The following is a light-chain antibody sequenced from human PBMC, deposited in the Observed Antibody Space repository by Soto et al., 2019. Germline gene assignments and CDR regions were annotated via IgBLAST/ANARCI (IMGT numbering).Light chain of an antibody. CDR2: GVS. Sequence: EIGVSQSPSALSVSQGERATLSCRASQSFTSNLAWYQQKPGQAPRLLMYGVSTRATGIPARFGGSGSATEFTLTISSLQSEDFAVYYCQQYGSSGTFGQGTKVAIK. V-gene: IGKV3-15*01. J-gene: IGKJ1*01. CDR1: QSFTSN. CDR3: QQYGSSGT.